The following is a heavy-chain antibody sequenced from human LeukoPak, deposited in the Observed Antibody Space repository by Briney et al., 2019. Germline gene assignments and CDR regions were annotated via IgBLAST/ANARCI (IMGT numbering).Heavy chain of an antibody. CDR3: ARVYYDSSGYGEFSYYGMDV. Sequence: ASVKVSCKASGYTFTSYGISWVRQAPGQGLEWMGWISAYNGNTNYAQKLQGRVTMTTDTSTSTAYMELRSLRSDDTAVYYCARVYYDSSGYGEFSYYGMDVWGQGTTVTVSS. CDR2: ISAYNGNT. V-gene: IGHV1-18*04. CDR1: GYTFTSYG. D-gene: IGHD3-22*01. J-gene: IGHJ6*02.